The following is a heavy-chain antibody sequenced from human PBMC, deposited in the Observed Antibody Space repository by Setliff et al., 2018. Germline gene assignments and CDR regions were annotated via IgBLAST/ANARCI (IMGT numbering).Heavy chain of an antibody. CDR3: ARDRWGGGWFDP. Sequence: PSETLSLTCTVSGVSINNGDYYWSWIRQPPGKGLEWIGYIYYSGSTHYSPSLKSRVTISVDTSKNQFSLRLNSVTAADTAIYYCARDRWGGGWFDPWGQGTLVTVSS. CDR1: GVSINNGDYY. V-gene: IGHV4-30-4*08. CDR2: IYYSGST. D-gene: IGHD3-10*01. J-gene: IGHJ5*02.